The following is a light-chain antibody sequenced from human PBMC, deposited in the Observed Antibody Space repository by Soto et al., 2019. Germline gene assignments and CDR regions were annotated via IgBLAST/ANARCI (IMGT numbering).Light chain of an antibody. CDR2: EVY. J-gene: IGLJ1*01. Sequence: QAVLTQPASVSGSPGQSITISCTGTSSDVGSYNFVSWYQEHPGKAPKVMIYEVYKRPSGVSNRFSGSKSGSTASLTISGLQVEDEADYYCCSYAGSSTYVFGTGTKVTVL. CDR3: CSYAGSSTYV. CDR1: SSDVGSYNF. V-gene: IGLV2-23*02.